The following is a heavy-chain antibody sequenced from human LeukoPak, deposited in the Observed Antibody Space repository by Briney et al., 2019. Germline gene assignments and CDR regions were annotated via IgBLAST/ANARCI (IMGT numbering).Heavy chain of an antibody. CDR3: VSSYGMDV. Sequence: TGGSLRLSCAGSGFTFTSYWMSWVRQAPGKGLEWVANIKEDGSEKYYVDSVKGRFTISRDNAEKSLYLQMNGLRAEDTAVYYCVSSYGMDVWGQGTTVTVSS. J-gene: IGHJ6*02. CDR1: GFTFTSYW. V-gene: IGHV3-7*01. CDR2: IKEDGSEK.